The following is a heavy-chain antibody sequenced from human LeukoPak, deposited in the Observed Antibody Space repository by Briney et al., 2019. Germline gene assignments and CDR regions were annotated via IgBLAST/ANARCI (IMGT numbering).Heavy chain of an antibody. CDR1: GGSISNSNSY. D-gene: IGHD3-16*02. J-gene: IGHJ4*02. CDR3: ARLTPMGTFGGVIVPFDY. Sequence: SETLSLTCTVSGGSISNSNSYWAWIRQPPGKGLAWIGSLYDSGSTHYNPSLTSRVTISVDTSKNQFSLKLISVTAADTAVYHCARLTPMGTFGGVIVPFDYWGQGTLVTVSS. CDR2: LYDSGST. V-gene: IGHV4-39*01.